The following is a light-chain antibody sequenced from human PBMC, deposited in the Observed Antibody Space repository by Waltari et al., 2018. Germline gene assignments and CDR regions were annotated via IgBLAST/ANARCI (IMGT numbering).Light chain of an antibody. J-gene: IGLJ1*01. CDR1: RGDVGAYDY. CDR2: EVT. V-gene: IGLV2-14*01. Sequence: QSALTQPASVSGAPRQPIAISYTVTRGDVGAYDYVPWYQQYPGTAPQVLIYEVTNRPSGVSSRFSGSKSGNTASLTISGLQPDDEADYYCSSYTSSRTVVFGTGTEVTVL. CDR3: SSYTSSRTVV.